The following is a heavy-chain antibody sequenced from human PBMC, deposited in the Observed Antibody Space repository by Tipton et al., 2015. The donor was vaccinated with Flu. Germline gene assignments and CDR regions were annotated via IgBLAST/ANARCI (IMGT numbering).Heavy chain of an antibody. Sequence: GLVKPSETLSLTCTVSGGSIRSYYWSWVRQPPGKGLEWIGYIHYSGSTNYIASLKSRLTISVDPSKNQFSLKLSSVTAADTAMYYCSYCTTTSCFGTDYWGQGTLVTVSS. CDR1: GGSIRSYY. D-gene: IGHD2-2*01. J-gene: IGHJ4*02. CDR3: SYCTTTSCFGTDY. V-gene: IGHV4-59*08. CDR2: IHYSGST.